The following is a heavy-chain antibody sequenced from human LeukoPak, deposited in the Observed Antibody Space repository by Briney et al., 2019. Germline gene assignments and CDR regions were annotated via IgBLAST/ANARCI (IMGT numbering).Heavy chain of an antibody. J-gene: IGHJ3*02. CDR3: ARDYGSGSGAFDI. D-gene: IGHD3-10*01. V-gene: IGHV4-30-2*01. CDR1: GGSISSGGYS. CDR2: IYHSGST. Sequence: SETLSLTCAVSGGSISSGGYSWSWIRQPPGKGLEWIGYIYHSGSTYYNPSLKSRVTISVDRSKNQFSLKLSSATAADTAVYYCARDYGSGSGAFDIWGQGTMVTVSS.